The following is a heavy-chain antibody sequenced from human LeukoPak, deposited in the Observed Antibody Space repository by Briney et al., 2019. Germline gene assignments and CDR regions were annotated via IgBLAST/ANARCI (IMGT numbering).Heavy chain of an antibody. CDR3: ARANGYYYYGMDV. CDR2: IHSTGNS. D-gene: IGHD2-8*01. V-gene: IGHV4-39*07. Sequence: SETLSLTCTVSGGSISGTDLYWGWIRQLPGKGLEWIGNIHSTGNSFCNPSLKSRVTISVDTSKNQFSLKLSSVTAADTAVYYCARANGYYYYGMDVWGQGTTVTVSS. J-gene: IGHJ6*02. CDR1: GGSISGTDLY.